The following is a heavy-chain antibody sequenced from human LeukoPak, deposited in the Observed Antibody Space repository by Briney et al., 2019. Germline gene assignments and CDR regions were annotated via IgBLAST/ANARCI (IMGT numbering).Heavy chain of an antibody. CDR2: INPNSGGT. CDR3: AGSDHYDILTPGEY. D-gene: IGHD3-9*01. Sequence: ASVKVSCKASGYTFTGYYMHWVRQAPGQGLEWMGWINPNSGGTNYAQKFQGRVTMTRDTPISTAYMELSRLRSDDTAVYYCAGSDHYDILTPGEYWGQGTLVTVSS. V-gene: IGHV1-2*02. J-gene: IGHJ4*02. CDR1: GYTFTGYY.